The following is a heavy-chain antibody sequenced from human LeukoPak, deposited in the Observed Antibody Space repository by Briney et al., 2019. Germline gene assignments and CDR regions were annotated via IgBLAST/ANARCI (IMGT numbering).Heavy chain of an antibody. Sequence: GGSLRLSCAASGFTFSSFPMSWVRQAPGKGLEWVSGISGSDGTTYYADSVKGRFTISRDNSKNTLYLQMNSLRAEDTAVYYCAKDLEVHYYDSSGYYFDYWGQGTLVTVSS. CDR3: AKDLEVHYYDSSGYYFDY. V-gene: IGHV3-23*01. CDR2: ISGSDGTT. CDR1: GFTFSSFP. D-gene: IGHD3-22*01. J-gene: IGHJ4*02.